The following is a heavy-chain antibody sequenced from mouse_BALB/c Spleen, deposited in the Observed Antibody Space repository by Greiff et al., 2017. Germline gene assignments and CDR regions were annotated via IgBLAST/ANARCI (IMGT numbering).Heavy chain of an antibody. D-gene: IGHD2-14*01. Sequence: VQLQQSGAELVKPGASVKLSCTASGFNFKDSYMHWVKQRPEQGLEWIGRIDPANGNTKYDPKFQGKATITADTSSNTAYLQLSSLTSEDTAVYYCAVRRLYYYAMDYWGQGTSVTVSS. CDR2: IDPANGNT. V-gene: IGHV14-3*02. CDR3: AVRRLYYYAMDY. CDR1: GFNFKDSY. J-gene: IGHJ4*01.